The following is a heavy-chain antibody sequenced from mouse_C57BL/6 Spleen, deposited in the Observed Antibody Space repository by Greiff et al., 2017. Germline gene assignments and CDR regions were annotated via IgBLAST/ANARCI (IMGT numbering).Heavy chain of an antibody. V-gene: IGHV1-82*01. CDR2: IYPGDGDT. CDR1: GYAFSSSW. CDR3: ARLKDYGYDDY. Sequence: QVQLQQSGPELVKPGASVKISCKASGYAFSSSWMNWVKQRPGKGLEWIGRIYPGDGDTNYNGKFKGKATLTADKSSSTAYMQLSSLTSEDSAVYFCARLKDYGYDDYWGQGTTLTVSS. J-gene: IGHJ2*01. D-gene: IGHD1-2*01.